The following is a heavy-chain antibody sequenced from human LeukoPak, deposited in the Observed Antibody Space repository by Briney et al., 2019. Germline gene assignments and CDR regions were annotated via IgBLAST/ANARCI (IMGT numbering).Heavy chain of an antibody. J-gene: IGHJ4*02. D-gene: IGHD6-6*01. CDR1: GGTFSSYA. V-gene: IGHV1-69*05. CDR3: AREDFVEYSSSPFGY. CDR2: IIPIFGTA. Sequence: SVKVSCKASGGTFSSYAISWVRQAPGQGLEWMGGIIPIFGTANYAQKFQGRVTITTDESTSTAYMELSSLRSEDTAVYYCAREDFVEYSSSPFGYWGQGTLVTVSS.